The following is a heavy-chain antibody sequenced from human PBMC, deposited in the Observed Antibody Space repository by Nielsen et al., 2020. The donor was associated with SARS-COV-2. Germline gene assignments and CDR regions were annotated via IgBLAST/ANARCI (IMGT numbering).Heavy chain of an antibody. CDR1: GGSISSGDYY. CDR3: ARSAACGGDCYPLY. D-gene: IGHD2-21*02. CDR2: IYYSGST. V-gene: IGHV4-30-4*01. J-gene: IGHJ4*02. Sequence: SETLSLTCTVSGGSISSGDYYWSWIRQPPGKGLEWIGYIYYSGSTYYNPSLKSRVTISVDTSKNQFSLKLSSVTAADTAVYYCARSAACGGDCYPLYWGQGTLVTVSS.